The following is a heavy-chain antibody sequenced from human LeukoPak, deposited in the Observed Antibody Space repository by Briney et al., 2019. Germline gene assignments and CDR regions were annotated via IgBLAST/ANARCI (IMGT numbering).Heavy chain of an antibody. CDR3: VRGAYAKEELAPPGWDY. J-gene: IGHJ4*02. CDR2: INPSIGSI. CDR1: GYTFTSYY. D-gene: IGHD1-26*01. Sequence: GASVKVSCKASGYTFTSYYMHWVRQAPGQGLEWMGIINPSIGSISYAQKFQARVTMTRDTSTSTVYMELSGLRTEDTAVYYCVRGAYAKEELAPPGWDYWGQGTLVTVSS. V-gene: IGHV1-46*01.